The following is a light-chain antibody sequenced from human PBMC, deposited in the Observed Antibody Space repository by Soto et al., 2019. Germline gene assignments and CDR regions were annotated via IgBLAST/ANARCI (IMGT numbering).Light chain of an antibody. CDR3: QQYGSSPWT. CDR1: QSVSSSF. Sequence: EMVLTQSPGTLSLSPGERATHSCRASQSVSSSFLAWYQQRPGQAPRLLIYGASIRATGIPDRFSGSGSGTDFTLTISRVEPEDFAVYYCQQYGSSPWTFGQGTKVEIK. V-gene: IGKV3-20*01. CDR2: GAS. J-gene: IGKJ1*01.